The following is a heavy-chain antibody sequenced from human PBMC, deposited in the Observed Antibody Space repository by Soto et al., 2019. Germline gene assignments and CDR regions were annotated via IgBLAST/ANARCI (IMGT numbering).Heavy chain of an antibody. CDR2: IIPIPGTA. CDR3: ARSQGSSTSLEIYYYYYYGMDV. V-gene: IGHV1-69*01. D-gene: IGHD2-2*01. CDR1: GGTFGSYA. J-gene: IGHJ6*02. Sequence: QVQLVQSGAEVKKPGSSVKVSCKASGGTFGSYAISWVRQAPGQGLEWMGGIIPIPGTANSAQKFQGRGTTAADESTTTAYMELSSLRSEDTAVYYCARSQGSSTSLEIYYYYYYGMDVWGQGTTVTVSS.